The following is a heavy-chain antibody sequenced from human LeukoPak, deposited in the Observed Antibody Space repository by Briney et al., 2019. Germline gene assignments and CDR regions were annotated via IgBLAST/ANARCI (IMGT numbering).Heavy chain of an antibody. CDR3: ARAGDPFWSGAPDY. Sequence: TLSLTCTVSGGSISSGDYYWSWIRQPPGKGLEWIGYIYYSGSTYYNPSLKSRVTISVDTSKNQFSLKLSSVTAADTAVYYCARAGDPFWSGAPDYWGQGTLVTVSS. V-gene: IGHV4-30-4*08. D-gene: IGHD3-3*01. CDR2: IYYSGST. J-gene: IGHJ4*02. CDR1: GGSISSGDYY.